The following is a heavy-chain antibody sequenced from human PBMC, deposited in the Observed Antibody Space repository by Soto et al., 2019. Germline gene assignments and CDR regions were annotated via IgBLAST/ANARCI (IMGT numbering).Heavy chain of an antibody. CDR2: ISYDGSNK. D-gene: IGHD2-21*02. J-gene: IGHJ3*02. CDR3: ARDYLPLLSGDAFDI. Sequence: GGSLRLSCAASGFTFSSYAMHWVRQAPGKGLEWVAVISYDGSNKYYADSVKGRFTISRDNSKNTLYLQMNSLRAEDTAVYYCARDYLPLLSGDAFDIWGQGTMVTVSS. V-gene: IGHV3-30-3*01. CDR1: GFTFSSYA.